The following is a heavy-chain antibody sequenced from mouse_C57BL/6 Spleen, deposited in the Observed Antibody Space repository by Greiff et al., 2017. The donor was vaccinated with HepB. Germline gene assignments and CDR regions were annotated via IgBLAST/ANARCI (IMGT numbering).Heavy chain of an antibody. CDR3: ARRTY. CDR1: GYTFTDYY. V-gene: IGHV1-26*01. CDR2: INPNNGGT. Sequence: EVQLQQSGPELVKPGASVKISCKASGYTFTDYYMNWVKQSHGKSLEWIGDINPNNGGTSYNQKFKGKATLTVDKSSSTAYMELRSLTSEDAAVYYCARRTYWGQGTTLTVSS. J-gene: IGHJ2*01.